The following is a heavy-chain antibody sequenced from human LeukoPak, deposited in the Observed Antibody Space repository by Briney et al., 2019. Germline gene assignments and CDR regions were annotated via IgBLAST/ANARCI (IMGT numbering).Heavy chain of an antibody. D-gene: IGHD3-10*02. CDR1: GFTVSGND. CDR3: AELGITMIGGV. CDR2: ISSSGSTI. Sequence: GGSLRLSCAASGFTVSGNDMSWVRQAPGKGLEWVSYISSSGSTIYYADSVKGRFTISRDNAKNSLYLQMNSLRAEDTAVYYCAELGITMIGGVWGKGTTVTISS. V-gene: IGHV3-11*04. J-gene: IGHJ6*04.